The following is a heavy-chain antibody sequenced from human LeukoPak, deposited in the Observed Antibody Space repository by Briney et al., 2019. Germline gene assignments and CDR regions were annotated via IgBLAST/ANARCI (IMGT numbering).Heavy chain of an antibody. J-gene: IGHJ6*03. CDR2: VYTSGST. CDR1: GGSISSYY. V-gene: IGHV4-4*07. D-gene: IGHD3-22*01. CDR3: ARDVRDSSGYYFPRYYMAV. Sequence: SETLSLTCTVSGGSISSYYWSWIRQPAGEGLEWIGRVYTSGSTNYNPSLKSRVTMSVDTSKNQFSLKLSSVTAADTAVYYCARDVRDSSGYYFPRYYMAVWGKGTTVTISS.